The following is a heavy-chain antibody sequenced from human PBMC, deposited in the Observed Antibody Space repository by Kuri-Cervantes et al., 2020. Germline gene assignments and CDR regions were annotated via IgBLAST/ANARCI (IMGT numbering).Heavy chain of an antibody. J-gene: IGHJ6*03. Sequence: ASVKVSCKASGYTFTTYALHWVRQAPGQRLEWMGWINAGNGNRKYSQKFQGRVTFTRDTSASTAYMELSSLRSEDTSVYYCARGRYYYDSSGYYIYYTDVWGKGTTVTVSS. D-gene: IGHD3-22*01. V-gene: IGHV1-3*01. CDR1: GYTFTTYA. CDR3: ARGRYYYDSSGYYIYYTDV. CDR2: INAGNGNR.